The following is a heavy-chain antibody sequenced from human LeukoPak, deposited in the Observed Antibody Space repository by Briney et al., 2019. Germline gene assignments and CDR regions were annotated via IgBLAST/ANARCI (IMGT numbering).Heavy chain of an antibody. J-gene: IGHJ5*02. CDR3: ARDRQWLVSYWFDP. D-gene: IGHD6-19*01. CDR1: GFTFSSYG. V-gene: IGHV3-33*01. CDR2: IWYDGSNK. Sequence: PGGSLRLSCAASGFTFSSYGMHWVRQAPGKGLEGVAVIWYDGSNKYYADSVKGRFTISRDNSKNTLYLQMNSLRAEDTAVYYCARDRQWLVSYWFDPWGQGTLVTVSS.